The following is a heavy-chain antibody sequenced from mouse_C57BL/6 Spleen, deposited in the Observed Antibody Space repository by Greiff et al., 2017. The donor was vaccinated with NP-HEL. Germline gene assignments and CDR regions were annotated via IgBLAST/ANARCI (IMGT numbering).Heavy chain of an antibody. J-gene: IGHJ4*01. D-gene: IGHD2-3*01. CDR2: IWGDGST. V-gene: IGHV2-3*01. CDR1: GFSLTSYG. CDR3: AKPGIYDGYYREYYYAMDY. Sequence: VMLVESGPGLVAPSQSLSITCTVSGFSLTSYGVSWVRQPPGKGLEWLGVIWGDGSTNYHSALISRLSISKDNSKSQVFLKLNSLQTDDTATYYCAKPGIYDGYYREYYYAMDYWGQGTSVTVSS.